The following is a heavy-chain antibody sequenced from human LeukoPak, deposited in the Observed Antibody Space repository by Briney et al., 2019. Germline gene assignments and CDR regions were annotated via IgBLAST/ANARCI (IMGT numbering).Heavy chain of an antibody. D-gene: IGHD2-15*01. CDR1: GFTFSSYW. CDR3: ASVVGPIY. J-gene: IGHJ4*02. V-gene: IGHV3-74*01. Sequence: GGSLRLSCAASGFTFSSYWMHWVRRAPRKGLVWVSRINSDGTTTSYADSVKGRFTVSRDNAKNTLYLLMNSLRAEDTAVYYCASVVGPIYWGRGTRVTVSS. CDR2: INSDGTTT.